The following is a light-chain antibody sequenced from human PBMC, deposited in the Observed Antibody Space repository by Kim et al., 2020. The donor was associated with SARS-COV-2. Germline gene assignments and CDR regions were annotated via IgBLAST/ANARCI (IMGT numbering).Light chain of an antibody. CDR1: SLRRYY. Sequence: SSELTQDPAVSVALGQTVRITCQGDSLRRYYASWYQQRPGQGPVLVIYAKDNRPSGIPDRFSGSSAGNIDSLTITGAQAEDEADYYCNSRDNSGASYVFG. J-gene: IGLJ1*01. CDR2: AKD. CDR3: NSRDNSGASYV. V-gene: IGLV3-19*01.